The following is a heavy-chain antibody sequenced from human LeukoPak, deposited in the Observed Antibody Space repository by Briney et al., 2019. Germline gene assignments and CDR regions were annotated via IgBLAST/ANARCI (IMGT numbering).Heavy chain of an antibody. CDR2: ISTSSSYI. Sequence: GGSLRLSCAASGFTFSSYSMNWVRQAPGKGLEWVSSISTSSSYIHYADSVKGRFTISRDNAKNSLYLQMNSLRAEDAAVYYCARGTLNIPGEHGAFDYWGQGTLVTVSS. V-gene: IGHV3-21*01. D-gene: IGHD1-14*01. J-gene: IGHJ4*02. CDR3: ARGTLNIPGEHGAFDY. CDR1: GFTFSSYS.